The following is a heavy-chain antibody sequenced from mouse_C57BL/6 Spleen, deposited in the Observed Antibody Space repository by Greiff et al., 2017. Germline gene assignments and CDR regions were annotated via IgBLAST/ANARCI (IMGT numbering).Heavy chain of an antibody. CDR1: GYTFTDYY. D-gene: IGHD1-1*01. CDR3: ARWGHYLSRGSSSYAMDY. Sequence: QVQLQQSGAELVKPGASVKISCKASGYTFTDYYINWVKQRPGQGLEWIGKIGPGSGSTYYNEKFKGKATLTADKSSSTAYMQLSSLTSEDSAVYFCARWGHYLSRGSSSYAMDYWGQGTSGTVSS. J-gene: IGHJ4*01. V-gene: IGHV1-77*01. CDR2: IGPGSGST.